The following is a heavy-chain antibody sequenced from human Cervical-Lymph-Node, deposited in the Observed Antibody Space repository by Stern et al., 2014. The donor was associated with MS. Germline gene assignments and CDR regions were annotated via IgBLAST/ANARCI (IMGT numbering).Heavy chain of an antibody. D-gene: IGHD3-3*01. CDR1: GFTFSSYA. CDR2: ISYDGSNK. J-gene: IGHJ4*02. CDR3: ARDLLTYYDFWSGQNPFDY. V-gene: IGHV3-30-3*01. Sequence: VQLVESGGGVVQPGRSLRLSCAPSGFTFSSYAMHWVRQAPGKGLEWVAVISYDGSNKYYAESVQGRFTISRDKSKNTLYLQMNSLRAEDTAVYYCARDLLTYYDFWSGQNPFDYWGQGTLVTVSS.